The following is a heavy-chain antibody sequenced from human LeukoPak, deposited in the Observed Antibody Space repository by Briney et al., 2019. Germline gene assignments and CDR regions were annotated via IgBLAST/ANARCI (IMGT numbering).Heavy chain of an antibody. D-gene: IGHD6-19*01. CDR3: AKGGWSLDI. CDR1: GGSISGSY. CDR2: IYYNGNT. J-gene: IGHJ3*02. Sequence: SETLSLTCTVSGGSISGSYWSWIRQSPGKGLEWIGDIYYNGNTAYNPSLRSRLTMSVDTSKNQFSLKLTSVTAADTALSYCAKGGWSLDIWGQGTMVTVSS. V-gene: IGHV4-59*03.